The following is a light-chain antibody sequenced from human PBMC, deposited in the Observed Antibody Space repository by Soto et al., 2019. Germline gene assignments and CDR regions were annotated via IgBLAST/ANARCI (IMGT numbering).Light chain of an antibody. J-gene: IGKJ5*01. CDR1: QSVSSY. CDR3: QQYGSSPPT. CDR2: GAS. V-gene: IGKV3-20*01. Sequence: ESVLTQSPASLSLSPGERATLSCRASQSVSSYLAWYQQKPGQAPRLLIYGASSRATGIPDRFSGSGSGTDFTLTISRLEPEDFAVYYCQQYGSSPPTFGQGTRLEIK.